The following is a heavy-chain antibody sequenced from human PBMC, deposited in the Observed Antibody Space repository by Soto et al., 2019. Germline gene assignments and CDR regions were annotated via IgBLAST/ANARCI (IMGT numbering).Heavy chain of an antibody. V-gene: IGHV4-31*03. Sequence: SETLSLTCTVSGGSISSGGYYWSWIRQHPGKGLEWIGYIYYSGSTYYNPSLKSRVTISVDTSKNQFSLKLSSVTAADTTVYYCARDQIHDYMGNWFDPWGQGTLVTVSS. CDR1: GGSISSGGYY. CDR2: IYYSGST. CDR3: ARDQIHDYMGNWFDP. D-gene: IGHD4-4*01. J-gene: IGHJ5*02.